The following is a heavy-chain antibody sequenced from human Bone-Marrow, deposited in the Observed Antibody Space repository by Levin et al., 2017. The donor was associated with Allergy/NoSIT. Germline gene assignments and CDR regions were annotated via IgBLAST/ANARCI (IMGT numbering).Heavy chain of an antibody. D-gene: IGHD2-21*01. V-gene: IGHV4-39*01. CDR3: ASGYAYGFAV. CDR1: CDSISNSNFH. CDR2: VFKSGTT. J-gene: IGHJ1*01. Sequence: VSCDSISNSNFHWAWIRQSPGTTLEWIATVFKSGTTYYTPSLKSRVTMSLHTSENQLSLKVTSMSAADTALYFCASGYAYGFAVWGQGTMVTVSS.